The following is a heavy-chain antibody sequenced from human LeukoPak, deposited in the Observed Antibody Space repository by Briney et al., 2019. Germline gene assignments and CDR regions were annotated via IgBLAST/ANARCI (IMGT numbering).Heavy chain of an antibody. CDR3: SRDLRGRDDY. J-gene: IGHJ4*02. V-gene: IGHV3-74*01. CDR1: GFNFNDYT. CDR2: INTGGSTT. D-gene: IGHD5-24*01. Sequence: GGSLRLSCVASGFNFNDYTIHWVRQAPGKGLVWVSRINTGGSTTDYADSVKGRFTISRDNAKNTLYLQMNSLRAEDTAVYYCSRDLRGRDDYWGQGILVIVSS.